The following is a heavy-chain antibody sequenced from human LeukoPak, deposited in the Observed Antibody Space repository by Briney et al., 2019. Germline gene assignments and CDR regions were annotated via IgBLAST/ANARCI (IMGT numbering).Heavy chain of an antibody. CDR2: MYLSGET. CDR1: GGSISSYY. Sequence: SETLSLTCTVSGGSISSYYWSWIRQPAGKGLEWIGRMYLSGETNYNPTLKSRVTMSLDTSKNHFSLKLTSATAADTAVYYCARDRNRDYYDSSGYYFDYWGQGTLVTVSS. CDR3: ARDRNRDYYDSSGYYFDY. J-gene: IGHJ4*02. D-gene: IGHD3-22*01. V-gene: IGHV4-4*07.